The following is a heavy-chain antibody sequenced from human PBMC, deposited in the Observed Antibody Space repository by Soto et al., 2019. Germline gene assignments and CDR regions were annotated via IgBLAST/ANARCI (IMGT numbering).Heavy chain of an antibody. CDR2: ISSSSSYI. CDR1: GFTFSSYS. V-gene: IGHV3-21*01. Sequence: EVQLVESGGGLVKPGGSLRLSCAASGFTFSSYSMNWVRQAPGKGLEWVSSISSSSSYIYYADSVKGRFTISRDNAKNSLYLRMNSLRAEDTAVYYCARDSSSFQRYYYDSSGYYDAFDIWGQGTMVTVSS. CDR3: ARDSSSFQRYYYDSSGYYDAFDI. J-gene: IGHJ3*02. D-gene: IGHD3-22*01.